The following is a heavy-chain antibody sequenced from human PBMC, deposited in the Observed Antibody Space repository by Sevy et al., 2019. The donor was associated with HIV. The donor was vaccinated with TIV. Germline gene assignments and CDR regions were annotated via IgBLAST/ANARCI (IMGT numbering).Heavy chain of an antibody. CDR1: GFTFSSYD. J-gene: IGHJ6*02. D-gene: IGHD5-12*01. V-gene: IGHV3-13*01. CDR3: ARDEGLAGMDV. Sequence: GGSLRLSCAASGFTFSSYDMHWVRQATGKGLEWVSAIGTAGDTYYPGSVKGRFTIYRENAKNSLYLQMNSLRAGDTAVYYCARDEGLAGMDVWGQGTTVTVSS. CDR2: IGTAGDT.